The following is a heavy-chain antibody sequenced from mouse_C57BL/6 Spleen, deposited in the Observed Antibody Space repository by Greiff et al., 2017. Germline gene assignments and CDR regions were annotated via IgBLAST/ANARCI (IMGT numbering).Heavy chain of an antibody. D-gene: IGHD1-1*01. V-gene: IGHV3-6*01. Sequence: EVKLQESGPGLVKPSQSLSLTCSVTGYSITSGYYWNWIRQFPGNKLEWMGYISYDGSNNYNPSLKNRISITRDTSKNQFFLKLNSVTTEDTATYYCARSVYYYGSSNWYFDVWGTGTTVTVSS. CDR2: ISYDGSN. CDR3: ARSVYYYGSSNWYFDV. CDR1: GYSITSGYY. J-gene: IGHJ1*03.